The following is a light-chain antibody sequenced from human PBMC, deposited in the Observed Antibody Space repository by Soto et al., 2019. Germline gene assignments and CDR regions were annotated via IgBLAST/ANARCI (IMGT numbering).Light chain of an antibody. Sequence: QSVLTQPPSVSGAPGQRVTISCTGSSSNIGTGYDVHWYQQLPGTAPKLVIYGNKNRPSGVPDRFSGSKSDTSASLAITGLQAEDEADYYCQSYDSSLSAVVFGGGTK. CDR2: GNK. CDR1: SSNIGTGYD. J-gene: IGLJ2*01. CDR3: QSYDSSLSAVV. V-gene: IGLV1-40*01.